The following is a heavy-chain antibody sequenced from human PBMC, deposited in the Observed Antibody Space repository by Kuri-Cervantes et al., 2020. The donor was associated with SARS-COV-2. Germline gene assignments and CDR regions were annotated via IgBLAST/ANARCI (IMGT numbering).Heavy chain of an antibody. V-gene: IGHV3-74*01. CDR3: ARDSMTTRDFDY. D-gene: IGHD4-11*01. J-gene: IGHJ4*02. CDR2: LTNDGSDA. CDR1: GFTFSSYW. Sequence: GGSLRLSCVASGFTFSSYWMHWVRQAPGEGLVWVSRLTNDGSDAIFADSVKGRFTISRDNAKNMLYLYMNSLRADDTAVYYCARDSMTTRDFDYWGQGTLVTVSS.